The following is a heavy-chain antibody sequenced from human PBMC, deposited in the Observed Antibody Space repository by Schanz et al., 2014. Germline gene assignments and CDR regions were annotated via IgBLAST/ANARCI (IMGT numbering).Heavy chain of an antibody. CDR2: ISYDGSSK. D-gene: IGHD6-6*01. CDR3: ATEGPRGTRHPINYYYAMDN. Sequence: VQLLESGGGLVQPGGSLRLSCAASGITFRSYGMHWVRQAPGKGLEWVALISYDGSSKNHADSVQGRFTISRDNAKNSVFLQMNRLRAEDTAVYYCATEGPRGTRHPINYYYAMDNWGQGTKXTV. CDR1: GITFRSYG. J-gene: IGHJ6*02. V-gene: IGHV3-33*08.